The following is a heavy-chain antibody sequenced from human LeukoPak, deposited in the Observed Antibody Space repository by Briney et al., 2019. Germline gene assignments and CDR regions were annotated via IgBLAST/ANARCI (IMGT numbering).Heavy chain of an antibody. CDR2: INPNSGGT. D-gene: IGHD6-6*01. CDR3: ARDYSSSYYFDY. CDR1: GYTFTGYY. V-gene: IGHV1-2*06. J-gene: IGHJ4*02. Sequence: ASVKVSCKASGYTFTGYYMHWVRQAPGQGLEWMGRINPNSGGTNYAQKFQGRVTMTRDTSISTAYVELSRLRSDDTAVYYCARDYSSSYYFDYWGQGTLVTVSS.